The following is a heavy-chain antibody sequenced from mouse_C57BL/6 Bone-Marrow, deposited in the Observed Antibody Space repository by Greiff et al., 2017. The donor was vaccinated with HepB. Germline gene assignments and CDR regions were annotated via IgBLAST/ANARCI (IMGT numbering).Heavy chain of an antibody. CDR1: GYTFTSYG. D-gene: IGHD1-1*01. J-gene: IGHJ2*01. CDR2: IYPRSGNT. Sequence: VKLMESGAELARPGASVKLSCKASGYTFTSYGISWVKQRTGQGLEWIGEIYPRSGNTYYNEKFKGKATLTADKSSSTAYMELRSLTSEDSAVYVCAREGITTVVATGVFDYWGQGTTLTVSS. CDR3: AREGITTVVATGVFDY. V-gene: IGHV1-81*01.